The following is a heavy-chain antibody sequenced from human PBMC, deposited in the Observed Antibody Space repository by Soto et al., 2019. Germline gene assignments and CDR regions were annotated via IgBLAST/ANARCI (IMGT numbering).Heavy chain of an antibody. V-gene: IGHV1-69*12. CDR3: ARDGGDFWSGYQDYNWFDP. D-gene: IGHD3-3*01. Sequence: QVQLVQSGAEVKKPGSSVKVSCKASGGTFSSYAISWVRQAPEQGLEWMGGIIAIFGTANYAQKFQGRVTITAHESTSTAYMELSSLRSEDTAVYYCARDGGDFWSGYQDYNWFDPWGQGTLVTVSS. CDR2: IIAIFGTA. J-gene: IGHJ5*02. CDR1: GGTFSSYA.